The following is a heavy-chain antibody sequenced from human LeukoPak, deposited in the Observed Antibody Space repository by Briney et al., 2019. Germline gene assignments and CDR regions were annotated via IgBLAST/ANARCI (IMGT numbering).Heavy chain of an antibody. V-gene: IGHV1-24*01. CDR3: ARGERGSRPSGSRYYYYYYYMDV. CDR1: GYTLTELS. Sequence: ASVKVSCTVSGYTLTELSMHWVRQAPGKGLEWMGGFDPEDGETIYAQKFQGRVTMTEDTSTDTAYMELSSLRSEDTAVYYCARGERGSRPSGSRYYYYYYYMDVWGKGTTVTVSS. J-gene: IGHJ6*03. D-gene: IGHD1-26*01. CDR2: FDPEDGET.